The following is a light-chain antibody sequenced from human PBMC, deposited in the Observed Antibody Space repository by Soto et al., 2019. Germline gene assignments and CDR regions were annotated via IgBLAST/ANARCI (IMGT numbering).Light chain of an antibody. CDR2: ATS. J-gene: IGKJ4*01. CDR1: QSVGNN. CDR3: QQYGAWPLT. Sequence: EIVLTQSPATLSVSPGERATLSCRASQSVGNNFAWYQQKPGQAPRLLIFATSTRATGVPARFSGSGSGTECTLTISSLQSEDFAVYYCQQYGAWPLTFGGGAKVEIE. V-gene: IGKV3-15*01.